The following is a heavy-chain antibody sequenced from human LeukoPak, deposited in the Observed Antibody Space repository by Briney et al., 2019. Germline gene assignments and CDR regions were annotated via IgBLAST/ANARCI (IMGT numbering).Heavy chain of an antibody. CDR1: GFTFSSYA. Sequence: QPGGSLRLSCAASGFTFSSYAMSWVRRAPGKGLEWVSAISGSGGSTYYADSVKGRFTISRDNSKNTLYLQMNSLRAEDTAVYYCAKSASITIFGVVILDYWGQGTLVTVSS. V-gene: IGHV3-23*01. J-gene: IGHJ4*02. D-gene: IGHD3-3*01. CDR2: ISGSGGST. CDR3: AKSASITIFGVVILDY.